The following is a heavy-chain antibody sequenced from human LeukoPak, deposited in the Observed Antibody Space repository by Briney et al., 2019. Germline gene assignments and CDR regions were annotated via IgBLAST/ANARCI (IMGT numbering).Heavy chain of an antibody. D-gene: IGHD6-13*01. CDR3: ARAPYSSSWYGNYYYYYGMDV. CDR2: INTNTGNP. Sequence: ASVTVSCKASGYTFTSYAMNWVRQAPGQGLEWMGWINTNTGNPTYAQGFTGRFVFSLDTSVSTAYLQISSLKAEDTAVYYCARAPYSSSWYGNYYYYYGMDVWGQGTTVTVSS. CDR1: GYTFTSYA. J-gene: IGHJ6*02. V-gene: IGHV7-4-1*02.